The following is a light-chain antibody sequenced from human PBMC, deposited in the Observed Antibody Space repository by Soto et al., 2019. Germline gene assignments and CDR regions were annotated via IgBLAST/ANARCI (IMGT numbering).Light chain of an antibody. Sequence: EIVLTQSPATLSLSPGERATLSCRASQSVSSYLAWYQQKPDQAPRLLIYDASNRATGIPARFGGSGSGTDFTLSISSLEPEDSAVYYCQQRSNWPSTFGQGTRLEIK. J-gene: IGKJ5*01. V-gene: IGKV3-11*01. CDR2: DAS. CDR3: QQRSNWPST. CDR1: QSVSSY.